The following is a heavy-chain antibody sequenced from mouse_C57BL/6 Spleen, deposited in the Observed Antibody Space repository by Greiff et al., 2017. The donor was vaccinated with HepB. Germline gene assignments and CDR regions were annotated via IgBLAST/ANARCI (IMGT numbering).Heavy chain of an antibody. D-gene: IGHD4-1*01. CDR3: ARDWDEWFAY. CDR2: INPNNGGT. J-gene: IGHJ3*01. V-gene: IGHV1-26*01. Sequence: VQLQQSGPELVKPGASVKISCKASGYTFTDYYMNWVKQSHGKSLEWIGDINPNNGGTSYNQKFKGKATLTVDKSSSTAYMELRSLTSEDSAVYYCARDWDEWFAYWGQGTLVTVSA. CDR1: GYTFTDYY.